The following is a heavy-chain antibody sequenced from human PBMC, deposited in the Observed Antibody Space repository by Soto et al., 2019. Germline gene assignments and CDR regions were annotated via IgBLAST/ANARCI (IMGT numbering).Heavy chain of an antibody. J-gene: IGHJ3*02. CDR1: GYTFTGYF. Sequence: ASVKVSCKASGYTFTGYFIHWVRQAPGQGLEWMGWLDPNSGCTKYAQNFQGRVTMTRDTSISTAYMEVSRLKSDDTAVNYCAIRWPHDAFDIWGRGTKVTVSS. V-gene: IGHV1-2*02. D-gene: IGHD2-15*01. CDR2: LDPNSGCT. CDR3: AIRWPHDAFDI.